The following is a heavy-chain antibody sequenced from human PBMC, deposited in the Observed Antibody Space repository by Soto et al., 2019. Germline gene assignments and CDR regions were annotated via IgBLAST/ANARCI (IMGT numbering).Heavy chain of an antibody. CDR3: ASRTVTTTWVGNWFDP. CDR1: GGSISSGGYY. Sequence: LSLTCTVSGGSISSGGYYWSWIRQHPGKGLEWIGYIYYSGSTYYNPSLKSRVTISVDTSKNQFSLKLSSVTAADTAVYYCASRTVTTTWVGNWFDPWGQGTLVTV. CDR2: IYYSGST. J-gene: IGHJ5*02. D-gene: IGHD4-17*01. V-gene: IGHV4-31*03.